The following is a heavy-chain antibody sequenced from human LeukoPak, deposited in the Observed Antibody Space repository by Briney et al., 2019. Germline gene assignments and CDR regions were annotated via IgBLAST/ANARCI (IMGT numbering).Heavy chain of an antibody. CDR1: GGSFSSSDW. J-gene: IGHJ4*02. V-gene: IGHV4-4*02. Sequence: AETLSLTCAVSGGSFSSSDWWCWVRPPPGKGVEWIGEIYHSGSTNYNPSLKSRVTISVDKSKNQFSLKLSSVTAADTAVYYCARADRSSGWYYFDYWGQGTLVTVSS. CDR3: ARADRSSGWYYFDY. D-gene: IGHD6-19*01. CDR2: IYHSGST.